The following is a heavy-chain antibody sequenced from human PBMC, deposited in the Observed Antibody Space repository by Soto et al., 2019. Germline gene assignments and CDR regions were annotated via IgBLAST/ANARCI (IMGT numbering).Heavy chain of an antibody. Sequence: ASVKVACKASGYTITTYGISSVRQAPGQGHEWMGWISAYNGNTNYAQKLQGRVTMTTDTSTSTASMELRSLRSDDTAVYYCARGLSSGYYVLVYWGQGTLVTVSA. CDR3: ARGLSSGYYVLVY. D-gene: IGHD3-22*01. CDR1: GYTITTYG. V-gene: IGHV1-18*04. CDR2: ISAYNGNT. J-gene: IGHJ4*02.